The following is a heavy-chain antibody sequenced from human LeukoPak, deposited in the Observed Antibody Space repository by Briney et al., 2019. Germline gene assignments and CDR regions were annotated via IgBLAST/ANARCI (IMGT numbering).Heavy chain of an antibody. D-gene: IGHD2-2*01. CDR3: ARGLSSTSLETPGYYYYMDV. Sequence: ASVKVSCKASGYTFTGYYMHWVRQAPGQGLEWMGWINPNSGGTNYAQKLQGRVTMTTDTSTSTAYMELRSLRSDDTAVYYCARGLSSTSLETPGYYYYMDVWGKGTTVTVSS. J-gene: IGHJ6*03. V-gene: IGHV1-2*02. CDR2: INPNSGGT. CDR1: GYTFTGYY.